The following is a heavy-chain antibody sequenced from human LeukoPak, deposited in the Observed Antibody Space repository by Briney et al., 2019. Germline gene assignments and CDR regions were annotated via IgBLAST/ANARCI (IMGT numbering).Heavy chain of an antibody. J-gene: IGHJ4*02. D-gene: IGHD4-23*01. CDR1: GFSFSSYS. Sequence: GGSLRLSCAASGFSFSSYSMNWVRQAPGKGLEWVSYISSGSSNIYYADSVKGRFTISRDNAKNSLYLQMNSLRAEDSAVYHCARRGNAADYWGQGTLVTVSS. V-gene: IGHV3-48*01. CDR3: ARRGNAADY. CDR2: ISSGSSNI.